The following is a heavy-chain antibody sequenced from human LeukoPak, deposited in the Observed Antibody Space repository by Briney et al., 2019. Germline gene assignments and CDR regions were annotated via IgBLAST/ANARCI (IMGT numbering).Heavy chain of an antibody. D-gene: IGHD6-13*01. Sequence: GGSLRLSCAASGFTFDDYGMSWVRQTPGKGLEWVSAINWNGGSTDYADSVKGRFTISRDNAKNSLYLQMNSLRAEDTAVYYCARDLMGIAYRGAFYYWGQGTLVTVSS. V-gene: IGHV3-20*04. J-gene: IGHJ4*02. CDR3: ARDLMGIAYRGAFYY. CDR1: GFTFDDYG. CDR2: INWNGGST.